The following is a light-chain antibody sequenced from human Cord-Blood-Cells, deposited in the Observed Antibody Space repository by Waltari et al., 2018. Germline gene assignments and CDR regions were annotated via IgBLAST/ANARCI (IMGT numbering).Light chain of an antibody. Sequence: DIQMTQSPPSLSASVGDRVTITCRARQSISSYSNWYQQKPGKAPKLLIYAASSLQSGVPSRFSGSGSGTDFTLTISSLQPEDFATYYCQQSYSTPRATFGQGTRLEIK. CDR2: AAS. V-gene: IGKV1-39*01. CDR1: QSISSY. CDR3: QQSYSTPRAT. J-gene: IGKJ5*01.